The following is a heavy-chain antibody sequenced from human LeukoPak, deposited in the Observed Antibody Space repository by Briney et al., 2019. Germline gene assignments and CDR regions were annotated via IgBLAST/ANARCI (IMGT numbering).Heavy chain of an antibody. CDR2: VNPNSGVT. D-gene: IGHD3-3*01. CDR1: RYTFTGYY. Sequence: ASVKVSCKASRYTFTGYYMHWVRQAPGQGLEWMGWVNPNSGVTNYAQKFQGRVTMTRDTSISTAYMELSRLRSDDTAVYYCARGYYDFWSGYYSPPAYWGQGTLVTVSS. J-gene: IGHJ4*02. CDR3: ARGYYDFWSGYYSPPAY. V-gene: IGHV1-2*02.